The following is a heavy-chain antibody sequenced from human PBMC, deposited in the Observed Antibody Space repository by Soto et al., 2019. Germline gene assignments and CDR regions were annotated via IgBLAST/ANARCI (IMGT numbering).Heavy chain of an antibody. CDR2: VTSSAIAT. CDR3: TKGGIPRRYNIPKVDFDY. J-gene: IGHJ4*02. Sequence: GGSLRLSCVGSGYRFSEYAMAWIRQAPGKGLEWVTGVTSSAIATYYADSVKGRLTISRNNSLNILYLQMDNLGADDTAVYYCTKGGIPRRYNIPKVDFDYWGQGSLVTVSS. D-gene: IGHD1-1*01. V-gene: IGHV3-23*01. CDR1: GYRFSEYA.